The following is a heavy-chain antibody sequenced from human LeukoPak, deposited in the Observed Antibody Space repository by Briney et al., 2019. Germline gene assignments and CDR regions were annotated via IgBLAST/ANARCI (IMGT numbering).Heavy chain of an antibody. CDR1: GFSFGDYA. V-gene: IGHV3-49*03. CDR2: ISSKAYGGTT. J-gene: IGHJ4*02. Sequence: GRSLRLSCTASGFSFGDYAMSWFRQAPGKGLEWVGFISSKAYGGTTEYAASVKGRFTISRDDSKSIAYLQMDSLKTEDTAVYYCTRDRITMVRGVMGPYYFDYWGQGTLVTVSS. CDR3: TRDRITMVRGVMGPYYFDY. D-gene: IGHD3-10*01.